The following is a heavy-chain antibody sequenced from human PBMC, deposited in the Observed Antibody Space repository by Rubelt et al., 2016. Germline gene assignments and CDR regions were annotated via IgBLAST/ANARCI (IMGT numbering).Heavy chain of an antibody. D-gene: IGHD1-7*01. J-gene: IGHJ6*02. CDR3: ARDVGRWTGTTYYYYGMDV. CDR2: IIPIFGTA. Sequence: QVQLVQSGAEVKKPGSSVKVSCKASGGTFSSYAISWVRQAPGQGLEWMGGIIPIFGTANYAQKFQGRVTITADEATSEAYMELSSLRSEETAVYYCARDVGRWTGTTYYYYGMDVWGQGTTVTVSS. CDR1: GGTFSSYA. V-gene: IGHV1-69*01.